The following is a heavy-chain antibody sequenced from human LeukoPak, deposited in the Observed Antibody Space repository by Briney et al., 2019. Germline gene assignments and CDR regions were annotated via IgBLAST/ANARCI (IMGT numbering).Heavy chain of an antibody. V-gene: IGHV4-4*07. D-gene: IGHD3-10*01. J-gene: IGHJ6*03. CDR3: ARVRYYYGSGSSYYYYMDV. Sequence: SETLSLTCTVSGGSITSYYWSWIRQPAGKGLEWIGRIYTSGSTNYNPSLKSRVTMSVDTSKNQFSLKLSSVTAADTAVYYCARVRYYYGSGSSYYYYMDVWGKGTTVTISS. CDR2: IYTSGST. CDR1: GGSITSYY.